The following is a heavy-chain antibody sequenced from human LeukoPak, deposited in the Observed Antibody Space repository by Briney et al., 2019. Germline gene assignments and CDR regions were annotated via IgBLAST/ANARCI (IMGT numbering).Heavy chain of an antibody. V-gene: IGHV1-2*02. Sequence: GASVKVSCKASGYTFTGYYMHWVRQAPGQGLEWMGWINPNSGGTNYAQKFQGRVTMTRDTSISTAYMELNRLRSDDTAVYYCAREDCTNGVCYMSDYWGQGTLVTVSS. CDR2: INPNSGGT. D-gene: IGHD2-8*01. J-gene: IGHJ4*02. CDR1: GYTFTGYY. CDR3: AREDCTNGVCYMSDY.